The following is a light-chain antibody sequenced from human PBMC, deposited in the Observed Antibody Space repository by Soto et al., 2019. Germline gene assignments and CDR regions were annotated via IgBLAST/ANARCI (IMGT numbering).Light chain of an antibody. V-gene: IGKV1-5*03. CDR1: QTISSW. Sequence: DIQMTQSPSTLSGSVGDRVTITCRASQTISSWLAWYQQKPGKAPKLLIYKASTLKSGVPSRFSGSGSGTEFTLTISSLQPDDFATYYCQHYSSYSEALGQGTKVDIK. CDR2: KAS. J-gene: IGKJ1*01. CDR3: QHYSSYSEA.